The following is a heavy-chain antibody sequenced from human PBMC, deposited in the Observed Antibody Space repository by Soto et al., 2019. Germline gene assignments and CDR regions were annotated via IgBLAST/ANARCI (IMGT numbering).Heavy chain of an antibody. CDR1: GYTVTSYG. CDR2: ISAYNGNT. D-gene: IGHD2-15*01. Sequence: ASGKVSCKGSGYTVTSYGISWVGQAPGQGLEWMGWISAYNGNTNYAQKFQGRVTMTRDTSISTAYMELSRLRSDDTAVYYCARVVGRYCSGGSCSFDYWGQGTLVTVSS. V-gene: IGHV1-18*01. J-gene: IGHJ4*02. CDR3: ARVVGRYCSGGSCSFDY.